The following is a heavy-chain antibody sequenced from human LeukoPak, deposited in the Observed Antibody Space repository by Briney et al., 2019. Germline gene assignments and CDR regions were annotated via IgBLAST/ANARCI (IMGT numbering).Heavy chain of an antibody. J-gene: IGHJ4*02. CDR3: ARGGGYFNY. V-gene: IGHV4-59*01. Sequence: PSETLSLTCTVSGGSISSDYWSWIRQPPGNGLEWIGYIYFSGSTNYSPSLKSRVTISVDTSKTQLSLKLSSVTAADTAVYYCARGGGYFNYWGQGTLVTVSS. CDR1: GGSISSDY. D-gene: IGHD3-16*01. CDR2: IYFSGST.